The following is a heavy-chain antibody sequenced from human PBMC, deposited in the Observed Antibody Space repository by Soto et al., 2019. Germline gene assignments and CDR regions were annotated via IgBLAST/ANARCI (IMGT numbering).Heavy chain of an antibody. CDR1: GFTFDDYA. Sequence: GGSLRLSCAASGFTFDDYAMHWVRQAPGKGLEWVSGISWNSGSIGYADSVKGRFTISRDNAKNSLYLQMNSLRAEDTALYYCARKGASEFYFDYWGQGTLVTVSS. CDR3: ARKGASEFYFDY. V-gene: IGHV3-9*01. CDR2: ISWNSGSI. D-gene: IGHD3-10*01. J-gene: IGHJ4*02.